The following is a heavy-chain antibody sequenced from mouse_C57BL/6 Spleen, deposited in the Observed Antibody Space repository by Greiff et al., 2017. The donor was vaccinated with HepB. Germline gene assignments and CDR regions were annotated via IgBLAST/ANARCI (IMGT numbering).Heavy chain of an antibody. J-gene: IGHJ3*01. CDR1: GFNIKDDY. CDR3: TKSTMITRAWFAY. D-gene: IGHD2-4*01. CDR2: IDPENGDT. V-gene: IGHV14-4*01. Sequence: EVQLQQSGAELVRPGASVKLSCTASGFNIKDDYMHWVKQRPEQGLEWIGWIDPENGDTEYASKFQGKATITADTSSNTAYLQLSSLTSEDTAFYYWTKSTMITRAWFAYWGQGTLVTVSA.